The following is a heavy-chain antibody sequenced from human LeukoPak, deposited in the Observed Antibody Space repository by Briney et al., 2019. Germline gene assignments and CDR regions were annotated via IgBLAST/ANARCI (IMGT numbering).Heavy chain of an antibody. J-gene: IGHJ5*02. V-gene: IGHV3-53*01. CDR3: ARDLGRSWFDP. Sequence: GGSLRLSCAASGFTVNSNYVSWVRQAPGKGLEWVSLIYAGGNREYADSVKGRFTISRDNSKNMVYLQMHSLRAEDTAVYYCARDLGRSWFDPWGQGTLVSVSS. CDR2: IYAGGNR. D-gene: IGHD3-16*01. CDR1: GFTVNSNY.